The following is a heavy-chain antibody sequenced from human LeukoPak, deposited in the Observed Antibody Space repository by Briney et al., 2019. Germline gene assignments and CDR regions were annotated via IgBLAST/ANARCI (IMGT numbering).Heavy chain of an antibody. CDR2: ISSSSSYI. J-gene: IGHJ4*02. CDR3: ARDSQMDYFDY. Sequence: PGGSLRLSCAASGFTFSSYSMNWVRQAPGKGLEWVSSISSSSSYIYYADSVKGRFTISRDNAKSPLYLQMNSLRAEDTAVYYCARDSQMDYFDYWGQGTLVTVSS. CDR1: GFTFSSYS. V-gene: IGHV3-21*01. D-gene: IGHD2-8*01.